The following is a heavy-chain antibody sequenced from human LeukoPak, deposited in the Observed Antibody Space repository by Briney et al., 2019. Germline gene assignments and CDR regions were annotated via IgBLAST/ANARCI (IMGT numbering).Heavy chain of an antibody. J-gene: IGHJ6*02. CDR2: INGDGSST. D-gene: IGHD6-13*01. Sequence: GGSLRLSCAASGFTFSSYWIHWVRQAPGKGLVWVSRINGDGSSTNYADSVKGRFTTSRDNAKNTLYLQMNSLRAEDTAVYYCARLRDSSSPRYYYYGLDVWGQGTTVTVSS. V-gene: IGHV3-74*01. CDR3: ARLRDSSSPRYYYYGLDV. CDR1: GFTFSSYW.